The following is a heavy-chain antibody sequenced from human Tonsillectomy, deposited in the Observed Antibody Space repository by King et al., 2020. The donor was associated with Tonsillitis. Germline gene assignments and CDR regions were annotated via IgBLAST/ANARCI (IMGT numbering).Heavy chain of an antibody. V-gene: IGHV3-74*01. Sequence: VQLVESGGGLVQPGGSLRLSCAASGFTFSNSWMHWVRQAPGKGLVWVSRINFDGSSTAYADSVKGRFTISRDNAKNTLYLQMNSLRAEDTAVYYCAGVPSYSSGWDLDYWGQGTLVTVSS. J-gene: IGHJ4*02. CDR3: AGVPSYSSGWDLDY. CDR1: GFTFSNSW. D-gene: IGHD6-19*01. CDR2: INFDGSST.